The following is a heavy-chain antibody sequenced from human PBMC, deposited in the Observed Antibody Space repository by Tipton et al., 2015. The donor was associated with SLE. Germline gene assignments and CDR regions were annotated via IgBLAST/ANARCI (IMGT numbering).Heavy chain of an antibody. Sequence: TLSLTCTVSGSSISSGYYWGWIRQPPGKGLEWVGSIYYSGSTYYNPSLKSRVTISVDTSKNQFSLKLSSVTAADTAVYYCARQGPYYYDSSGYYSGAFDIWGQGTMVTVSS. J-gene: IGHJ3*02. V-gene: IGHV4-38-2*02. CDR2: IYYSGST. CDR1: GSSISSGYY. D-gene: IGHD3-22*01. CDR3: ARQGPYYYDSSGYYSGAFDI.